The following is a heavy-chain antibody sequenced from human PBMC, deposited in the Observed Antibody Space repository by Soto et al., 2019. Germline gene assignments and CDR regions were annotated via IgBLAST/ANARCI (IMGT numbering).Heavy chain of an antibody. CDR2: IYHSGST. Sequence: SETLSLTCAVSGYSISSGYYWGWIRQPPGKGLEWIGSIYHSGSTYYNSSLKSRVTISVDTSKNQFSLKLSSVTAADTAVYYCARDVRGSYYYYWGQGTLVTVSS. J-gene: IGHJ4*02. D-gene: IGHD1-26*01. V-gene: IGHV4-38-2*02. CDR1: GYSISSGYY. CDR3: ARDVRGSYYYY.